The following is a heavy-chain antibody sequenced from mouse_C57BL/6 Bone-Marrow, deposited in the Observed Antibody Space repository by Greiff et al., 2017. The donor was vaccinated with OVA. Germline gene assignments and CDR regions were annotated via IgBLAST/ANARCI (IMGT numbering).Heavy chain of an antibody. CDR3: TRERDYDGYYRYFDV. D-gene: IGHD2-3*01. CDR2: ISSGGDYI. V-gene: IGHV5-9-1*02. J-gene: IGHJ1*03. CDR1: GFTFSSYA. Sequence: EVKLMESGEGLVKPGGSLKLSCAASGFTFSSYAMSWVRQTPEKRLEWVAYISSGGDYIYYADTVKGRFTISRDNARNTLYLQMSSLKSEDTAMYYCTRERDYDGYYRYFDVWGTGTTVTVSS.